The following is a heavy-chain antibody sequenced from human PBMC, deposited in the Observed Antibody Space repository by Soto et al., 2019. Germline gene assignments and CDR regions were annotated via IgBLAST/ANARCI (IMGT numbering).Heavy chain of an antibody. CDR1: GGSISSGGYY. Sequence: SETLSLTCTVSGGSISSGGYYWSWIRQHPGKGLEWIGYIYYSGSTYYNPSLKSRVTISVDTSKNQFSLKLSSVTAADTAVYYCARLRTYGGYYFDYWGQGTLVTVSS. CDR2: IYYSGST. J-gene: IGHJ4*02. D-gene: IGHD5-12*01. V-gene: IGHV4-31*03. CDR3: ARLRTYGGYYFDY.